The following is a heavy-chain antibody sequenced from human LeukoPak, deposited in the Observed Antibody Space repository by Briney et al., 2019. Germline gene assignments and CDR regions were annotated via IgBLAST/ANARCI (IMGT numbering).Heavy chain of an antibody. V-gene: IGHV4-39*01. CDR1: GGSISTDAYY. Sequence: SSETLSLTCTVSGGSISTDAYYWGWIRQPPGKGLEWIGSIYYSGNSYYNPSLKSRVTISVDTSGNQFSLKLTSVTAADTAVYYCARLNWNYANHFDYWGQGTLVTVSS. J-gene: IGHJ4*02. CDR2: IYYSGNS. D-gene: IGHD1-7*01. CDR3: ARLNWNYANHFDY.